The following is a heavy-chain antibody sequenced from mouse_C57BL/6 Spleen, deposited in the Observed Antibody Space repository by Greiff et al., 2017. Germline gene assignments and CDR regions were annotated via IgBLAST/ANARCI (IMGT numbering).Heavy chain of an antibody. CDR3: AGDGSSYETD. Sequence: VQLKQPGAELVKPGASVKLSCKASGYTFTSYWMQWVKQRPGQGLEWIGEIDPADSYTNYNQKFKGKATLTVDTSSSTAYMQLSSLTSEDSAVDYCAGDGSSYETDWGQGTLVTVSA. CDR1: GYTFTSYW. CDR2: IDPADSYT. D-gene: IGHD1-1*01. V-gene: IGHV1-50*01. J-gene: IGHJ3*01.